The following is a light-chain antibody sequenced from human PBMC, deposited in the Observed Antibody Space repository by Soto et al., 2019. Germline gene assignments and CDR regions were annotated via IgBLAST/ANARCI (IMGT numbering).Light chain of an antibody. CDR1: SSDVGGYNY. Sequence: QSALTQPASVSGSPGQSITISCTGTSSDVGGYNYVSWYQQHPGKAPKLMIYDVSNRPSGVSNRFSGSKSGNTASLTISGLQAEDGADYYCSSYTSSSTLEGVVFGGGTKLTVL. CDR2: DVS. CDR3: SSYTSSSTLEGVV. V-gene: IGLV2-14*01. J-gene: IGLJ2*01.